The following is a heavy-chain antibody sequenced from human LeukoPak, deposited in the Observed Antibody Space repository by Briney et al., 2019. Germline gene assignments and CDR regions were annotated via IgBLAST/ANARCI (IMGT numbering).Heavy chain of an antibody. J-gene: IGHJ5*02. D-gene: IGHD2-2*01. Sequence: SCAASGFTFSSYAMSWIRQPAGKGLEWIGRIYTSGSTNYNPSLKSRVTMSVDTSKNQFSLKLSSVTAADTAVYYCARVEEERYCSSTSCFKPNWFDPWGQGTLVTVSS. CDR3: ARVEEERYCSSTSCFKPNWFDP. CDR2: IYTSGST. V-gene: IGHV4-4*07. CDR1: GFTFSSYA.